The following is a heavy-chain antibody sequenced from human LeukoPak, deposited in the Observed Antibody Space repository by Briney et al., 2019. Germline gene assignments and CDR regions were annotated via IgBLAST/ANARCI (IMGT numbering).Heavy chain of an antibody. CDR3: ARAMDV. J-gene: IGHJ6*02. CDR1: GFTFSNYW. V-gene: IGHV3-7*03. CDR2: IKEDGSEK. Sequence: PGGSLRLSCAASGFTFSNYWMNWVRQAPGKRLEWVANIKEDGSEKYYVDSVKGRFTISRDNAKNSVYLQMNSLRAEDTAVYYCARAMDVWGQGTTVIVSS.